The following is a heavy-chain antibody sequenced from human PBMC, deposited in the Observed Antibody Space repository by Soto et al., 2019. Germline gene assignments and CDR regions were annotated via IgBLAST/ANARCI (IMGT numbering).Heavy chain of an antibody. Sequence: EVQLVESGGGLVQPGGSLRLSCAASGFTFSNYWMYWVRQAPGKGLVWVSRINSDGSVSSYADSVKGRLTISRDNVKNTLYMHMDSLRAEDTAVDSCARGDCVGGTCYSLAGSFYYYMDVWGKGPTVTVFS. CDR2: INSDGSVS. D-gene: IGHD2-15*01. J-gene: IGHJ6*03. CDR3: ARGDCVGGTCYSLAGSFYYYMDV. V-gene: IGHV3-74*01. CDR1: GFTFSNYW.